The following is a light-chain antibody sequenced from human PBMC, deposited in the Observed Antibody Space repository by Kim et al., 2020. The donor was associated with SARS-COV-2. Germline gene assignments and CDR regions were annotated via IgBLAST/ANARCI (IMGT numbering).Light chain of an antibody. V-gene: IGKV1-17*03. CDR1: IGYY. Sequence: IGYYLAWLQQQPGKFPQRLIYAVSSLQSGVSSRFSGSRSGTEFTLTISGLRPEDFATYYCLQYSTYPYTLGQGTKLEI. J-gene: IGKJ2*01. CDR2: AVS. CDR3: LQYSTYPYT.